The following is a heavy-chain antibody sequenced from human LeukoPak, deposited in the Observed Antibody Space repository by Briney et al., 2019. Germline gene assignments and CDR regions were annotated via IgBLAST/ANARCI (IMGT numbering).Heavy chain of an antibody. CDR3: ARGRQGAKTRYFDL. Sequence: GGSLRLSCAASGIIFSNYAMHWVRQGPGKGLECISTISSDGGSTYYANSVKGRFTISRDNSKNTLYLQMGSLRAEDMAVYYCARGRQGAKTRYFDLWGRGTRVTASS. J-gene: IGHJ2*01. V-gene: IGHV3-64*01. D-gene: IGHD1-26*01. CDR1: GIIFSNYA. CDR2: ISSDGGST.